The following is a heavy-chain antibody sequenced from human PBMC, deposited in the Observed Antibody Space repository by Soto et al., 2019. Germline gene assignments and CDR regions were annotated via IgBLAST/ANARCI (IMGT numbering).Heavy chain of an antibody. V-gene: IGHV1-69*01. CDR2: IIPIFGTA. J-gene: IGHJ6*02. CDR3: AREYPLGWGRPGYGMDV. Sequence: QVQLVQSGAEVKKPGSSVKVSCKASGGTFSSYAISWVRQAPGQGLEWMGGIIPIFGTANYAEKFQARVTITADESTSTAYMELSSLRAEDTAVYYCAREYPLGWGRPGYGMDVWGQGTTVTVSS. D-gene: IGHD7-27*01. CDR1: GGTFSSYA.